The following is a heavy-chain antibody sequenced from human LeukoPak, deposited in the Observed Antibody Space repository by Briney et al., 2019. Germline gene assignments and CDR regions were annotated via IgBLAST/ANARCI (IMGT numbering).Heavy chain of an antibody. J-gene: IGHJ5*02. CDR3: TRSPGSAWFDP. CDR1: GYSISSGYY. V-gene: IGHV4-38-2*02. Sequence: TSETLSLTCTVSGYSISSGYYWGWIRQPPGKGLEWIGDIYHSGITNYNPSLKGRLTISLDTSKNHFSLNLRSVTAADTAVYYCTRSPGSAWFDPWGQGTLVTVSS. CDR2: IYHSGIT.